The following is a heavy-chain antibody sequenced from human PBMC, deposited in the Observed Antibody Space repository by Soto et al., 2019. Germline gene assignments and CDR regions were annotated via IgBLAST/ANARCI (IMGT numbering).Heavy chain of an antibody. Sequence: GESLKISCKGSGYSFTSYWISWVRQMPGKGLEWMGRIDPSDSYTNYSPSFQGHVTISADKSISTAYLQWSSLKASDTAMYYCARGAPSYMTTVTTHNWFDPWGQGTLVTGSS. CDR3: ARGAPSYMTTVTTHNWFDP. V-gene: IGHV5-10-1*01. J-gene: IGHJ5*02. D-gene: IGHD4-4*01. CDR1: GYSFTSYW. CDR2: IDPSDSYT.